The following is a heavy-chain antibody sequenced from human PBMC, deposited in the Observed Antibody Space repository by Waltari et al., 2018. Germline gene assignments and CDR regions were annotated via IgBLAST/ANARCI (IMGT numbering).Heavy chain of an antibody. D-gene: IGHD3-16*01. Sequence: QVQLHESGPGLVKPSQTLSLTCTVSGGSISSGSFYWNWIRQPAGKGLEWIGFIYTSGSTNYNPSLKSRVTISADTSKNQFSLKLTSVTAADTAVYYCAREGGFIYRSEHWGQGALVTVAS. CDR3: AREGGFIYRSEH. V-gene: IGHV4-61*09. J-gene: IGHJ4*02. CDR2: IYTSGST. CDR1: GGSISSGSFY.